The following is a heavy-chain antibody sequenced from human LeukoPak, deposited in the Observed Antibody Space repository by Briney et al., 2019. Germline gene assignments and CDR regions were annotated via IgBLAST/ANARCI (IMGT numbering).Heavy chain of an antibody. D-gene: IGHD2-15*01. CDR3: ARGRVRCSGGNCYSYAFDI. J-gene: IGHJ3*02. V-gene: IGHV1-2*02. CDR2: ISPKSGGT. CDR1: GYTFIDFY. Sequence: ASVKVSCKASGYTFIDFYMHWVRQAPGQGLEWMGWISPKSGGTNYAQKFKGRLTVTRDTSICTAYMKLSWLTSDDTALYYCARGRVRCSGGNCYSYAFDIWGQGTMVTVSS.